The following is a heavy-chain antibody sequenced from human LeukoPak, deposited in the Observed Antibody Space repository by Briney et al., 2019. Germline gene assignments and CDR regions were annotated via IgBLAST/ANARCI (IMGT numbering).Heavy chain of an antibody. CDR3: ASLDYGDSGSFDY. V-gene: IGHV4-39*01. CDR1: GGSLSSSGYY. J-gene: IGHJ4*02. CDR2: IYYSGDT. Sequence: PSETLSLTCTVSGGSLSSSGYYWGWVRQPPGKGMEWIGTIYYSGDTYYNPSPKSRVIIYVDTSKNQFSLKLSSVTAADTAVYYCASLDYGDSGSFDYWGRGALVTVSS. D-gene: IGHD4-17*01.